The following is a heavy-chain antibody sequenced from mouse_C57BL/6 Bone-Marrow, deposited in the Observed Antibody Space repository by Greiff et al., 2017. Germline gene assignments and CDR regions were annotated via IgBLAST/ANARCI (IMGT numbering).Heavy chain of an antibody. V-gene: IGHV2-9-1*01. CDR1: GFSLTSYA. CDR3: ARKGLDYGNWYFDV. CDR2: LWTGGGT. J-gene: IGHJ1*03. Sequence: VQLQQSGPGLVAPSQSLSITCTVSGFSLTSYAISWVRQPPGKGLEWLGVLWTGGGTNYNSALKSRLSISKDNSKSQVFLKMNSLQTDDTARYYCARKGLDYGNWYFDVWGTGTTVTVSS. D-gene: IGHD1-1*01.